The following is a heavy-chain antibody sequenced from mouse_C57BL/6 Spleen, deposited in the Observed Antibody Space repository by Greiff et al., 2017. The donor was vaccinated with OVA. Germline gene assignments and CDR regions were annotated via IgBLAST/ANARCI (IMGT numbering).Heavy chain of an antibody. CDR1: GYTFTSYW. D-gene: IGHD2-5*01. Sequence: QVHVKQPGTELVKPGASVKLSCKASGYTFTSYWMHWVKQRPGQGLEWIGNINPSNGGTNYNEKFKSKATLTVDKSSSTAYMKLSSLTSEDSAVYYCARIDDSNSFYYAMDYWGQGTSVTVAS. J-gene: IGHJ4*01. CDR2: INPSNGGT. CDR3: ARIDDSNSFYYAMDY. V-gene: IGHV1-53*01.